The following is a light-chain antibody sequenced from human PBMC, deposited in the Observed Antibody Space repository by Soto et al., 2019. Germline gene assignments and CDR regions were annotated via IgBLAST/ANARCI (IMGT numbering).Light chain of an antibody. CDR3: QQPFATPWT. CDR1: QSINTY. CDR2: AAS. Sequence: EIQMTQSPSSLSASVGDRVTISCRASQSINTYLNWYQQKPGKAPKVLIYAASSLQSGVPSRFRGGGSGTNFTLTIRSLQPDDFATYHCQQPFATPWTFGPGTKVETK. J-gene: IGKJ1*01. V-gene: IGKV1-39*01.